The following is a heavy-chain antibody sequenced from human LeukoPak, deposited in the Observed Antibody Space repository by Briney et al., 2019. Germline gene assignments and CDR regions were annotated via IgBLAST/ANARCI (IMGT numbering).Heavy chain of an antibody. CDR3: AREQRGYINGYDYYYYDMDV. V-gene: IGHV4-59*01. Sequence: SETLSLTCTVSGGSISSYYWSWIRQPPGKGLEWIGYIYYSGSTNYNPSLKSRVTISVDTSKNQFSLKLSSVTAADTAVYYCAREQRGYINGYDYYYYDMDVWGQGTTVTVSS. CDR2: IYYSGST. D-gene: IGHD5-18*01. J-gene: IGHJ6*02. CDR1: GGSISSYY.